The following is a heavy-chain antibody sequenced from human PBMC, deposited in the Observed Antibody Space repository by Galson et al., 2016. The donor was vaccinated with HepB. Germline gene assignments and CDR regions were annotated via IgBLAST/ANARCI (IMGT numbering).Heavy chain of an antibody. CDR3: ARGSDGSYAWEDNWFDP. V-gene: IGHV4-31*03. J-gene: IGHJ5*02. D-gene: IGHD3-22*01. CDR2: IYHSGSS. CDR1: GASLSSGTHY. Sequence: TLSLTCSVSGASLSSGTHYWNWIRLHPGKGLEYIGYIYHSGSSYYNPSLRSRVTISVDPSQNQFSLELRSLTAAATAIYFCARGSDGSYAWEDNWFDPWCQGILVTVSS.